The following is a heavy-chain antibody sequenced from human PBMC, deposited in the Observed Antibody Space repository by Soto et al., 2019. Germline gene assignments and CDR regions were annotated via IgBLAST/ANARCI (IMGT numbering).Heavy chain of an antibody. V-gene: IGHV3-23*01. Sequence: LGGSLRLSCVVSGFIPSSYAMSWVRQAPGKGLEWVSGISGSGGATSYADSVKGRFTISRDNSKNTLYLQMNSLSAEDTAIYYCAKDAILVSSSFNYFDFWGQGALVTVYS. J-gene: IGHJ4*02. D-gene: IGHD6-13*01. CDR1: GFIPSSYA. CDR2: ISGSGGAT. CDR3: AKDAILVSSSFNYFDF.